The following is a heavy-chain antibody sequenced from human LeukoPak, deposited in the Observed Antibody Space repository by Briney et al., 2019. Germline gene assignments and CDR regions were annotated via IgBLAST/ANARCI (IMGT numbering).Heavy chain of an antibody. CDR3: ARDAQGGATDY. Sequence: ASVKVSCKASGYTFTSYDINWVRQATGQGLEWMGWMNPNSGNTNYAQKLQGRVTMTTDTSTSTAYMELRSLRSDDTAVYYCARDAQGGATDYWGQGTLVTVSS. V-gene: IGHV1-18*01. CDR2: MNPNSGNT. J-gene: IGHJ4*02. D-gene: IGHD1-26*01. CDR1: GYTFTSYD.